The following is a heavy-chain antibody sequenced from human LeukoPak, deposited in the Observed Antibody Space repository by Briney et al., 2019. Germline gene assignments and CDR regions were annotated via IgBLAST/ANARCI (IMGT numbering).Heavy chain of an antibody. D-gene: IGHD4-17*01. CDR2: VNLSGGST. CDR1: GYTFTNYY. V-gene: IGHV1-46*01. Sequence: ASVKVSCKASGYTFTNYYVHWVRQAPGQGLEWMGTVNLSGGSTTCAQKFQGRVTMTRDTSTRTVYMELSSLRTEDTAVYYCAREHNYLDYGHGFDPWGQGTLVTVSS. CDR3: AREHNYLDYGHGFDP. J-gene: IGHJ5*02.